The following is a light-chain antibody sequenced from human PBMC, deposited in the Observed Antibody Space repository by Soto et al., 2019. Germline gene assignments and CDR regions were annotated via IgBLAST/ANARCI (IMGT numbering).Light chain of an antibody. CDR1: QGFSNY. CDR3: QKYTDAPFT. V-gene: IGKV1-27*01. CDR2: ATS. Sequence: DIQMTQSPSSLSASVGDRVTITCRASQGFSNYLAWYQQKPGKVPMLLIYATSTLQSGVPSRFSGSGSGTDFTLTISSLQPEDVATYYCQKYTDAPFTFGPGTKVDIK. J-gene: IGKJ3*01.